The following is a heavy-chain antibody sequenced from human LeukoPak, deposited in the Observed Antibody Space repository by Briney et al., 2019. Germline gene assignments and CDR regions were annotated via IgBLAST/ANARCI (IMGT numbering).Heavy chain of an antibody. Sequence: GGSLRLSCAASGFTFTNYAMSWVRQAPGKGLEWVSDISGSGDFTYYADSVKGRLTISRDKSKNTLYLQMNSLRAEDTAVYYCAREPPRYYDILTGSYPFGYFDYWGQGTLVTVSS. CDR1: GFTFTNYA. V-gene: IGHV3-23*01. J-gene: IGHJ4*02. D-gene: IGHD3-9*01. CDR3: AREPPRYYDILTGSYPFGYFDY. CDR2: ISGSGDFT.